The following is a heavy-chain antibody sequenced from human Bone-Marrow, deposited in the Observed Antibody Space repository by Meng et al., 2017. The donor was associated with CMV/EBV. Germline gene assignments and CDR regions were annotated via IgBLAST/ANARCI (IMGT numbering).Heavy chain of an antibody. CDR1: GGSISSGDSY. Sequence: SGGSISSGDSYWSWIRQPPGKGLEWIGYIYYSGSTYYNPSLKSRVTISVDTSKNQFSLKLSSVTAADTAVYYCARSAVPAYYGMDVWGQGTTVTVSS. V-gene: IGHV4-30-4*08. CDR2: IYYSGST. D-gene: IGHD2-2*01. CDR3: ARSAVPAYYGMDV. J-gene: IGHJ6*02.